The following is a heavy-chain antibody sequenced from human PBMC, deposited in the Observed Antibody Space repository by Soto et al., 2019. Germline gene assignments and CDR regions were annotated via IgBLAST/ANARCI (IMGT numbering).Heavy chain of an antibody. CDR2: ISGSGGST. V-gene: IGHV3-23*01. CDR3: AKDRRGGTSYDYYYYMDV. Sequence: EVQLLESGGGLVQPGGSLRLSCAASGFTFSSYAMSWVRQAPGKGLEWVSAISGSGGSTYYADSVKGRFTISRDNSKNTLYLQMNSLRADDTAVYYCAKDRRGGTSYDYYYYMDVWGKGTTVTVSS. J-gene: IGHJ6*03. CDR1: GFTFSSYA. D-gene: IGHD2-2*01.